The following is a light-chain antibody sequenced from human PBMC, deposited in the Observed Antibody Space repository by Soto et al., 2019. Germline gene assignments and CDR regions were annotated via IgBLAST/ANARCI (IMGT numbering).Light chain of an antibody. CDR1: QSVSSSY. V-gene: IGKV3-20*01. CDR2: GAS. J-gene: IGKJ3*01. Sequence: EIVLTQSPGTLSLSPGERATLSCRASQSVSSSYLAWYQQKPGQAPRLLIYGASSRATGIPDRFSGSGSGPDFTLTISSLEPEDFSVYYCHQYGSSPLFTFGPGTKVHIK. CDR3: HQYGSSPLFT.